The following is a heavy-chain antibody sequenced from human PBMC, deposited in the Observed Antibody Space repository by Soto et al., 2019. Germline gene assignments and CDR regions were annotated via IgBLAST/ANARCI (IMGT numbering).Heavy chain of an antibody. CDR2: IIPIFDTT. J-gene: IGHJ4*02. CDR3: AREGRLTGTDGFDY. CDR1: GGTFSPYG. Sequence: QVQLVQSGAEVKKPGSSVKVSCKISGGTFSPYGVSWVRQAPGQGLEWMGMIIPIFDTTNYAQKFQGRVTMTADTSTSTAYMELSSLRSEDTAVYYCAREGRLTGTDGFDYWGQGTLVTVSS. V-gene: IGHV1-69*06. D-gene: IGHD1-20*01.